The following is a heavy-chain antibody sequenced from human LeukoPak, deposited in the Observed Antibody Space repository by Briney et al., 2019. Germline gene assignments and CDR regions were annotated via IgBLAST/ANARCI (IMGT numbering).Heavy chain of an antibody. CDR2: IYYSGST. CDR1: GGSISSSSYY. Sequence: SETLSLTCTVSGGSISSSSYYWGWIRQPPGKGLEWIGSIYYSGSTYYNPSLKSRVTISVDTSKNQFSLKLSSVTAADTAVYYCVRRIHGGSGWTFDNWGQGTLVTVSS. CDR3: VRRIHGGSGWTFDN. D-gene: IGHD6-19*01. J-gene: IGHJ4*02. V-gene: IGHV4-39*01.